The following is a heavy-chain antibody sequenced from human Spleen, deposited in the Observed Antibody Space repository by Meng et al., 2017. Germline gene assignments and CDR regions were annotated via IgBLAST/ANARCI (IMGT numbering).Heavy chain of an antibody. CDR1: GFTFSSYE. Sequence: GESLKISCAASGFTFSSYEMNWVRQAPGKGLEWVSSISTTSHYIYDADSVKGRFTISRDNAKNSLYLQMNSLRAEDTAVYYCARDWADSYSSGWYNAFDIWGQGTMVTVSS. J-gene: IGHJ3*02. CDR2: ISTTSHYI. V-gene: IGHV3-21*01. CDR3: ARDWADSYSSGWYNAFDI. D-gene: IGHD6-19*01.